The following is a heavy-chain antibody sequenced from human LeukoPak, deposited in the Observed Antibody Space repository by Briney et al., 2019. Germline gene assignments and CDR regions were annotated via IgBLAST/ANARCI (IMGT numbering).Heavy chain of an antibody. CDR1: GFTFSNYA. V-gene: IGHV3-64*01. J-gene: IGHJ4*02. D-gene: IGHD3-10*01. Sequence: PGGSLRLSCAASGFTFSNYAMHWVRQAPGKGLEYVSAISSNGGSTYYANSVKDRLTISRDNSKNTLYLQMGSLRAEDMAVYYCARAITMVRGVIDYWGQGTPVTVSS. CDR3: ARAITMVRGVIDY. CDR2: ISSNGGST.